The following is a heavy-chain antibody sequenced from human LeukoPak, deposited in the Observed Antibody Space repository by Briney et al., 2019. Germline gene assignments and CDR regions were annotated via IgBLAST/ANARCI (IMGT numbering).Heavy chain of an antibody. CDR1: GFTFSSYA. V-gene: IGHV3-30*04. Sequence: GRSLRLSCAASGFTFSSYAMHWVRQAPGKGLEWVAVISYDGSNKYYAESVKGRFTISRDNSKNTLYLQLDSLRPEDTAVYYCARDTNYYGSGCYLGYWGQGTLVTASS. D-gene: IGHD3-10*01. CDR3: ARDTNYYGSGCYLGY. J-gene: IGHJ4*02. CDR2: ISYDGSNK.